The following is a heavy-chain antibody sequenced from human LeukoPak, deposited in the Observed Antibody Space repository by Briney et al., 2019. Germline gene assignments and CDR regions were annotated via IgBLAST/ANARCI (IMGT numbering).Heavy chain of an antibody. CDR1: GFTFSSYE. CDR3: ARNQHNYGYVSWFDP. D-gene: IGHD5-18*01. J-gene: IGHJ5*02. V-gene: IGHV3-48*03. Sequence: PGGSLRLSCAASGFTFSSYEMNWVRLAPGKGLEWVSYISESGSAIYYADSVKGRFTISRDNAKNSLYLQMNSLRAEDTAVYYCARNQHNYGYVSWFDPWGQGTLVTVSS. CDR2: ISESGSAI.